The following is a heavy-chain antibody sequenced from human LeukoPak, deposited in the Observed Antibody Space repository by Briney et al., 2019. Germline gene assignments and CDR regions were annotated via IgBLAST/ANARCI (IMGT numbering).Heavy chain of an antibody. CDR1: GGSISSGSYY. Sequence: SETLSLTCTVSGGSISSGSYYWSWIRQPAGKGLEWIGRIYTSGSTDYNPSLKSRVTISRDTSKNQFPLKVSSVTAADTAVYYCARDSPTAYCSGGTCYFDYWGQGTLVTVSS. CDR2: IYTSGST. D-gene: IGHD2-15*01. J-gene: IGHJ4*02. V-gene: IGHV4-61*02. CDR3: ARDSPTAYCSGGTCYFDY.